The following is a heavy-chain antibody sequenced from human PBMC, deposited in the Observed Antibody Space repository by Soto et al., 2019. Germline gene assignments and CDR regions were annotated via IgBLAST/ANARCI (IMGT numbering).Heavy chain of an antibody. CDR3: ASVRGLESYGMDV. V-gene: IGHV1-69*02. J-gene: IGHJ6*02. D-gene: IGHD3-10*01. CDR1: GGTFSSYT. Sequence: QVQLVQSGAEVKKPGSSVKVSCKASGGTFSSYTISWVRQAPGQGLEWMGRIIPILGIANYAQKFQGRVTITADKSTSTAYREVSSLRSEDTAVYYCASVRGLESYGMDVWGQGTTVTVSS. CDR2: IIPILGIA.